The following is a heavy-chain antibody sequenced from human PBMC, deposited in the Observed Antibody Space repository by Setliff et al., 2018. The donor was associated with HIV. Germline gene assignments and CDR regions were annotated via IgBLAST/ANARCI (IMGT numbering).Heavy chain of an antibody. V-gene: IGHV4-4*02. CDR1: GGSISSSNW. D-gene: IGHD7-27*01. CDR3: ASSGLTGDHWYIDL. Sequence: SETLSLTCAVSGGSISSSNWWSWVRQPPGKGLEWIGEIYHSGSTNYNPSLKSRVTISVDTSKNQFSLQLNSVTPEDTAVYYCASSGLTGDHWYIDLWGRGTLVTVSS. CDR2: IYHSGST. J-gene: IGHJ2*01.